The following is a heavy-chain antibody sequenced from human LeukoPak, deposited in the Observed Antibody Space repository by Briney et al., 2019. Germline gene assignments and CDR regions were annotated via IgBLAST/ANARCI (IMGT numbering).Heavy chain of an antibody. J-gene: IGHJ6*02. CDR2: IGNAGAA. CDR1: GFTFSCYD. Sequence: GGSLRLSCAASGFTFSCYDMHWVRQTTGKGLEWVSGIGNAGAAYYAGSVKGRFTISRENAKNSLYLQMNSLRAGDTAVYYCARKAADIYGMDVWGQGTTVTVSS. CDR3: ARKAADIYGMDV. D-gene: IGHD6-25*01. V-gene: IGHV3-13*01.